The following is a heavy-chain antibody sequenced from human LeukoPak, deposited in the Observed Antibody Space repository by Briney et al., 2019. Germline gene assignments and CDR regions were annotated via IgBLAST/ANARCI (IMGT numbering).Heavy chain of an antibody. Sequence: GASVKVSCKASGYTFTGYYMHWVRQAPGQGLEWMGRINPNSGGANYAQKFQGRVTMTRDTSTSTVYMELSSLRSEDTAVYYCARDMGPYSSSLGWFDPWGQGTLVTVSS. CDR2: INPNSGGA. V-gene: IGHV1-2*06. CDR3: ARDMGPYSSSLGWFDP. D-gene: IGHD6-6*01. J-gene: IGHJ5*02. CDR1: GYTFTGYY.